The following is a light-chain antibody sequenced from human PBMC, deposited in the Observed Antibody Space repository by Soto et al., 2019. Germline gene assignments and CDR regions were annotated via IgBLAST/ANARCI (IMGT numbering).Light chain of an antibody. CDR2: DAS. V-gene: IGKV3-20*01. Sequence: IVLTQSPGTLSLSPGERATLSCRASQSVSSSYLAWYQQKPGQAPRLLIYDASSRATGIPDRFSGSGSGTDFTLTISRLEPEDFAVYYWQQYGSSRTFGQGTKVEIK. CDR1: QSVSSSY. J-gene: IGKJ1*01. CDR3: QQYGSSRT.